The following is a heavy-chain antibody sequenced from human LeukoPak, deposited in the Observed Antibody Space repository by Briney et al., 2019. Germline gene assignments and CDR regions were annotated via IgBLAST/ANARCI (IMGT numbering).Heavy chain of an antibody. J-gene: IGHJ4*02. Sequence: SVKVSCKASGGTFSSYAISWVRQAPGQGLEWMGGIIPIFGTANYAQKFQGRVTITADESTSTAYMELSSLRSEDTAVYYCARDGGYYDSSGSPYWGQGTLVTVSS. V-gene: IGHV1-69*13. CDR2: IIPIFGTA. D-gene: IGHD3-22*01. CDR1: GGTFSSYA. CDR3: ARDGGYYDSSGSPY.